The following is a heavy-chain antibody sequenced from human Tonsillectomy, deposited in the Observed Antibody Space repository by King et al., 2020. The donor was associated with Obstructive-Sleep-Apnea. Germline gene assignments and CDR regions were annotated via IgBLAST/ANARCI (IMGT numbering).Heavy chain of an antibody. CDR1: GGSISSSSYY. V-gene: IGHV4-39*07. J-gene: IGHJ4*02. CDR3: ARAKNDILTGYYSRGWVYFDY. D-gene: IGHD3-9*01. CDR2: IYYSGST. Sequence: LQLQESGPGLVKPSETLSLTCTVSGGSISSSSYYWGWIRQPPGKGLEWIGSIYYSGSTYYNPSLKSRVTISVDTSKNQSSLKPSSVTAADTAVYYCARAKNDILTGYYSRGWVYFDYWGQGTLVTVSS.